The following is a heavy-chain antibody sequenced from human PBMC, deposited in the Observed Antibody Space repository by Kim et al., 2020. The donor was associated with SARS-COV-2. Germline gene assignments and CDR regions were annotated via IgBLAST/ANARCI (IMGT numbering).Heavy chain of an antibody. V-gene: IGHV3-30*04. CDR2: ISDDANNK. CDR3: ARGGYSSNWSIGDAFDF. Sequence: GGSLRLSCAASGFTFSDFAFHWVRQAPGKGLEWVAVISDDANNKYDAESVKGRFTISRDNSKNTLYLQMNSLRAEDTAVYYCARGGYSSNWSIGDAFDFWGQGTLVTVSS. J-gene: IGHJ3*01. D-gene: IGHD6-13*01. CDR1: GFTFSDFA.